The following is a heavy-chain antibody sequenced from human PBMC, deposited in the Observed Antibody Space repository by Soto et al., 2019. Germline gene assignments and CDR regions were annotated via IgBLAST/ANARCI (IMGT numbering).Heavy chain of an antibody. D-gene: IGHD3-16*01. J-gene: IGHJ6*02. CDR2: IKQGGNEK. Sequence: GSLRLSCAASGFIFSTYLMSWVRLAPGKGLEWVANIKQGGNEKFYVDSVKGRFTISRDNDKKSLYLQMDSLRVEDTAVYYCVGALNYEVPYYYYGMDVWGQGTTVTVSS. V-gene: IGHV3-7*01. CDR1: GFIFSTYL. CDR3: VGALNYEVPYYYYGMDV.